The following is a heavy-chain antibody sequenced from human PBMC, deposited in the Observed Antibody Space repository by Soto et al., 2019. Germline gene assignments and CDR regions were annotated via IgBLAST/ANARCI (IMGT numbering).Heavy chain of an antibody. CDR1: GDSVSIYSGA. Sequence: PSQTLSLTCVISGDSVSIYSGAWNWIRQSPSRGLEWLGRTYYRSKWYYDYAESVKSRIIISVDTSKNQFSLQLNSVTPEDAAVYYCANDPRYSLDYWGQEIQVTVSS. CDR3: ANDPRYSLDY. J-gene: IGHJ4*02. CDR2: TYYRSKWYY. D-gene: IGHD5-12*01. V-gene: IGHV6-1*01.